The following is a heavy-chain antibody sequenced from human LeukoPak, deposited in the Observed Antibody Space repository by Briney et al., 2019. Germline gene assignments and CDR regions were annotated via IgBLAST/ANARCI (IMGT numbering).Heavy chain of an antibody. V-gene: IGHV1-46*01. CDR1: GYTFTSYY. CDR2: INPSGGST. Sequence: GASVKVSCKASGYTFTSYYMHWVRQAPGQGLEWMGIINPSGGSTSYAQKFQGRVTMTRDTSISTAYMELSRLRSDDTAVYYCARVFNVLGYCSSTSCYPFDYWGQGTLVIVSS. D-gene: IGHD2-2*01. CDR3: ARVFNVLGYCSSTSCYPFDY. J-gene: IGHJ4*02.